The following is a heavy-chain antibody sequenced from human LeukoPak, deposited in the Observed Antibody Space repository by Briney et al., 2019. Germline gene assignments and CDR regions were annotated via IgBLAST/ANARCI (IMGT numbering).Heavy chain of an antibody. J-gene: IGHJ4*02. D-gene: IGHD1-26*01. CDR2: ISWNGGST. CDR1: GFTFDDYA. Sequence: GGSLRLSCAASGFTFDDYAMHWVRQAPGKGLEWVSLISWNGGSTYYADSVKGRFTVSRDNSKNSLYLQMSSLRAEDTALYYCAKDSRSYPDYIDYWGQGTLVTVSS. CDR3: AKDSRSYPDYIDY. V-gene: IGHV3-43D*04.